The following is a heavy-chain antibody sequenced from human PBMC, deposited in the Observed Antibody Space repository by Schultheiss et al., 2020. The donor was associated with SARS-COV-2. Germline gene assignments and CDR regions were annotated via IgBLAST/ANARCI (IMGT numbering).Heavy chain of an antibody. CDR3: TMGYDGNYFGSYYYIGMGV. Sequence: SETLSLTCAVYGGSFSDFYWSWIRQPPGKGLQWIGEINHSGSTNYNPSLKSRVTISVDASKNQFSLKLTSVTAADTAMYYCTMGYDGNYFGSYYYIGMGVWGQGTTVTVSS. D-gene: IGHD1-26*01. CDR2: INHSGST. CDR1: GGSFSDFY. J-gene: IGHJ6*02. V-gene: IGHV4-34*01.